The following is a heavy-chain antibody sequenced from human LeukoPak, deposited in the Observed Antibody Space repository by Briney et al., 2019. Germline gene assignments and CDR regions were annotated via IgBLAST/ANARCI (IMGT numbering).Heavy chain of an antibody. CDR2: IYYSGST. V-gene: IGHV4-39*01. Sequence: SETLSLTCTVSGGSISGSSYYWGWIRQPPGKGLEWIGSIYYSGSTYYNPSLKSRVTISVDTSKNQFSLKLSSVTAADTAVYYCARIYGSDLVYYYYYYMDVGGKGTTVPVSS. CDR3: ARIYGSDLVYYYYYYMDV. J-gene: IGHJ6*03. D-gene: IGHD3-10*01. CDR1: GGSISGSSYY.